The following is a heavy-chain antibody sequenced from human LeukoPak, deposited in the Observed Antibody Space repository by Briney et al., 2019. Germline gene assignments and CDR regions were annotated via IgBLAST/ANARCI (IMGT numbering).Heavy chain of an antibody. Sequence: GGSLRLSCAASGFTFTSYAMNWVRQAPGKGLEWVSVISASGATTDYADSVKGRFTISRDNSKNTLYLQMNSLRAEDTAVYYCTKGSYYDNSGRAYFDYWGQGTLSPSPQ. V-gene: IGHV3-23*01. D-gene: IGHD3-22*01. CDR1: GFTFTSYA. J-gene: IGHJ4*02. CDR2: ISASGATT. CDR3: TKGSYYDNSGRAYFDY.